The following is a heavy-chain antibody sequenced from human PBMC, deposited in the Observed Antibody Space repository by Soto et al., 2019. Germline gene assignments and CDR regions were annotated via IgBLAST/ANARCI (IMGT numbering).Heavy chain of an antibody. J-gene: IGHJ6*02. CDR3: VQVVPGDQTYFWYGMDV. D-gene: IGHD7-27*01. Sequence: EVQLVETGGGLVQPGGSLRLSCAASGFTFSSYSMNWGRQAPGKGLQWISYISSSSNTIYYADSVKGQFTISRDYAKNSLYLQINSLTDEDTAVYYCVQVVPGDQTYFWYGMDVWGQGTTVTVSS. CDR1: GFTFSSYS. CDR2: ISSSSNTI. V-gene: IGHV3-48*02.